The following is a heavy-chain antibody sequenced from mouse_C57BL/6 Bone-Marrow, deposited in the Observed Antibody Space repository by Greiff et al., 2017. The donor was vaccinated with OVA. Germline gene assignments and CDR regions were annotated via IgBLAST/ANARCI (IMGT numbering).Heavy chain of an antibody. J-gene: IGHJ2*01. CDR1: GYTFTSYW. V-gene: IGHV1-59*01. Sequence: QVQLQQPGAELVRPGPSVKLSCKASGYTFTSYWMHWVKQRPGQGLEWIGVIDPSDSYTNYNQKFKGKATLTVDTSSSTAYMQLSSLTSEDSAVYYCARREPPWSWGQGTTLTVSS. CDR2: IDPSDSYT. CDR3: ARREPPWS. D-gene: IGHD1-1*02.